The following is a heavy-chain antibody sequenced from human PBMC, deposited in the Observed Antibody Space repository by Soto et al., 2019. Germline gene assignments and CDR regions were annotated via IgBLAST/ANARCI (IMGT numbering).Heavy chain of an antibody. V-gene: IGHV3-53*01. J-gene: IGHJ6*02. CDR3: ARGVYDYDFWSGYYSLYYGMDV. Sequence: GGSLRLSCAASGFTVSSNYMSWVRQAPGKGLEWVSVIYSGGSTYYADSVKGRFTISRDNSKNTLYLQMNSLRAEDTAVYYCARGVYDYDFWSGYYSLYYGMDVWGQGT. D-gene: IGHD3-3*01. CDR1: GFTVSSNY. CDR2: IYSGGST.